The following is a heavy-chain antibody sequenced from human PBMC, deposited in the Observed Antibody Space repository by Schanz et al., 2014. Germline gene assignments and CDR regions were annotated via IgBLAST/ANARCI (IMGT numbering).Heavy chain of an antibody. CDR3: ARKSLVSAHYDS. V-gene: IGHV3-33*08. CDR1: GFSVGNKY. J-gene: IGHJ4*02. D-gene: IGHD2-21*01. Sequence: MQLLESGGGLIQPGGSLRLSCAASGFSVGNKYMNWVRQAPGKGLEWVAVIWYDGSNKYYADSVKGRFTISRDNSKNTLYLQMDSLRAEDTAVYYCARKSLVSAHYDSWGQGTLVTVSS. CDR2: IWYDGSNK.